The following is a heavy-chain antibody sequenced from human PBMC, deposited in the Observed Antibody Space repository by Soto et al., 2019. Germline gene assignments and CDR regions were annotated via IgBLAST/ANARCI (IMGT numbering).Heavy chain of an antibody. CDR3: ARVGAIAPAEGDY. D-gene: IGHD6-13*01. J-gene: IGHJ4*02. CDR1: GYTFTSYG. CDR2: ISGYNNNK. V-gene: IGHV1-18*01. Sequence: GPEVREPGASVKVSCQASGYTFTSYGIIWVRQAPGQGLELMGWISGYNNNKNYAQKYQARVTMTTDTSTRTAYMELRSLRSDDTAVYYCARVGAIAPAEGDYWGQGTLVTVSS.